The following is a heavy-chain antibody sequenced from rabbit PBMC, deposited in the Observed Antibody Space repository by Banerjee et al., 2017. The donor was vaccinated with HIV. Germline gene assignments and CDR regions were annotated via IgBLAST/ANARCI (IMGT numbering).Heavy chain of an antibody. Sequence: QSLEESGGGLVQPEGSLTLTCKASGFDFSSNTMCWVRQAPGKGLEVIACIYTGGGNAGYASWAKGRFTISKASSTTVTLQMTSLTAADTATYFCAKFWGLWGPGTLVTVS. D-gene: IGHD3-1*01. CDR1: GFDFSSNT. V-gene: IGHV1S40*01. CDR3: AKFWGL. CDR2: IYTGGGNA. J-gene: IGHJ4*01.